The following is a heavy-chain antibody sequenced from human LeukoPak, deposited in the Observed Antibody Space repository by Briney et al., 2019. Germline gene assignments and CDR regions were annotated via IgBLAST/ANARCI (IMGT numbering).Heavy chain of an antibody. J-gene: IGHJ5*02. Sequence: PSQTLSLTCTVSGGSISSGGYYWSWIRQHPGKGLEWIGYIYYSGSTYYNPSLKIRGTISVDTSKNQFSLKLSSVTAADTAVYSCARAFREWANNWFDPWGQGTLVTVSS. CDR3: ARAFREWANNWFDP. CDR2: IYYSGST. V-gene: IGHV4-31*03. CDR1: GGSISSGGYY. D-gene: IGHD3-10*01.